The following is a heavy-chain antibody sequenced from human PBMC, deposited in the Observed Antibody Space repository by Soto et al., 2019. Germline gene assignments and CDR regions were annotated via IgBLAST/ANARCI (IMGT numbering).Heavy chain of an antibody. D-gene: IGHD6-13*01. CDR3: ATAKQQLAYDY. Sequence: ASVKFSCKVSGYTLSELSMHWVRQAPGKGLEWMGGFDPEDGGTIYAHKFQGRVTMTEDTSTDTAYMELSSLRSEDTAVYYCATAKQQLAYDYWGQGTLVTVSS. V-gene: IGHV1-24*01. J-gene: IGHJ4*02. CDR1: GYTLSELS. CDR2: FDPEDGGT.